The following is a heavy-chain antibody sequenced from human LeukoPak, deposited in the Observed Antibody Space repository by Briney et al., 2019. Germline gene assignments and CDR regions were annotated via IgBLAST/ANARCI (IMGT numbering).Heavy chain of an antibody. D-gene: IGHD6-13*01. V-gene: IGHV1-24*01. J-gene: IGHJ5*02. CDR3: ATAAADQWETPNNWFDP. CDR1: GYTFTSYY. CDR2: FDPEDGET. Sequence: GASVKVSCKASGYTFTSYYMHWVRQAPGKGLEWMGGFDPEDGETIYAQKFQGRVTMTEDTSTDTAYMELSSLRSEDTAVYYCATAAADQWETPNNWFDPWGQGTLVTVSS.